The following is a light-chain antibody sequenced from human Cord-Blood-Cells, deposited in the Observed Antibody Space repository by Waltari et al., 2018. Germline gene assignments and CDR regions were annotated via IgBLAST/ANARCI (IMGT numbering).Light chain of an antibody. CDR2: EVS. V-gene: IGLV2-8*01. CDR1: SSDVGGYNY. J-gene: IGLJ2*01. Sequence: QSALTQPPSASGSPGQSVTISCTCTSSDVGGYNYVSWYQQHPGKAPKLMIYEVSKRPSGVPDRFSGSKSGNTASLTVSGLQAEDEADYYCSSYAGSNNVVFGGGTKLTVL. CDR3: SSYAGSNNVV.